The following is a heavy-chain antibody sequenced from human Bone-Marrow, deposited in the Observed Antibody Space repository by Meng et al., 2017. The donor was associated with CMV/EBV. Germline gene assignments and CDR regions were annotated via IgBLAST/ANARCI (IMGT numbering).Heavy chain of an antibody. D-gene: IGHD1-26*01. J-gene: IGHJ6*02. Sequence: ASVKVSCKSFGYTFTAYFVHWVRQAPGQGLEWMGWINLKSGDTNYAQKFRGRVTMTRDTSIDTAYMDLSSLRSDDTAVYYCARGEKGELLQNYNYGMDVWGQGTTVTVSS. CDR1: GYTFTAYF. V-gene: IGHV1-2*02. CDR2: INLKSGDT. CDR3: ARGEKGELLQNYNYGMDV.